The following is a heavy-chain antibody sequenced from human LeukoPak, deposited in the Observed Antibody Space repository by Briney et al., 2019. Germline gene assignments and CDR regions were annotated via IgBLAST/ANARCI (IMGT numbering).Heavy chain of an antibody. J-gene: IGHJ5*02. CDR1: GYSISSGYY. CDR3: ARDFEASIAAAGPFDP. Sequence: SETPSLTCTVSGYSISSGYYWGWIRQPPGKGLEWIGSIYHSGSTYYNPSLKSRVTISVDTSKNQFSLKLSSVTAADTAVYYCARDFEASIAAAGPFDPWGQGTLVTVSS. V-gene: IGHV4-38-2*02. D-gene: IGHD6-13*01. CDR2: IYHSGST.